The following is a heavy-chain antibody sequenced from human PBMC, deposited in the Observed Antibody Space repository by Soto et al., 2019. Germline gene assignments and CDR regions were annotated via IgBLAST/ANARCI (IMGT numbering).Heavy chain of an antibody. D-gene: IGHD2-2*01. J-gene: IGHJ4*02. CDR1: GYTFPSYP. Sequence: ASVKGSCKASGYTFPSYPMHWLRQAPGQRLEWMGWINAGNGNTKYSQKFQGRVTITRDTSASTAYMELSSLRSEDTAVYYCARSVVVPTAPDYWGQGTLITVSS. V-gene: IGHV1-3*01. CDR2: INAGNGNT. CDR3: ARSVVVPTAPDY.